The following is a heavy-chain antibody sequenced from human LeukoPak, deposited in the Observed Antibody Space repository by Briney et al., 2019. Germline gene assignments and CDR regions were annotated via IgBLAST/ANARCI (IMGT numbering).Heavy chain of an antibody. V-gene: IGHV3-30*18. CDR1: GFTFSSYG. CDR2: ISYDGSNK. J-gene: IGHJ4*02. CDR3: AKDYSFDWLLYYFDY. D-gene: IGHD3-9*01. Sequence: GGSLRLSCAASGFTFSSYGMHWVRQAPGKGLEWVAVISYDGSNKYYADSVKGRFTISRDNSKNTLYLQMNSLRAEDTAVYYCAKDYSFDWLLYYFDYWGQGTLVTVSS.